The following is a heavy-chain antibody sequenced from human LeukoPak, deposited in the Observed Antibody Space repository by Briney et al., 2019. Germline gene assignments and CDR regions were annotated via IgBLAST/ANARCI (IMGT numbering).Heavy chain of an antibody. CDR1: GGSICSSSNY. CDR3: ARGGESGYDT. V-gene: IGHV4-39*01. J-gene: IGHJ5*02. CDR2: IYSTGNT. Sequence: SETLSLTCTVSGGSICSSSNYWGWIREPPGNGLEWIGTIYSTGNTYYNPSLKSRLTISVDTSKNQFSLKLSSVTAADTAVYYCARGGESGYDTWGQGSLVTVSS. D-gene: IGHD5-12*01.